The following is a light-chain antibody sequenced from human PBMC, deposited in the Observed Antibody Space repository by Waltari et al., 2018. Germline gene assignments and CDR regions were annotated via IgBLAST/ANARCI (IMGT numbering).Light chain of an antibody. CDR3: QEYENIPVT. Sequence: DIQLTQSPSTLSSSVGDRVTLTCRASQSVDNNLAWYQQKPGKAPKLVIHNSSRLATGTPARFSGSGYGTEFSLTISRLQPEDFAMYFCQEYENIPVTFGQGTKVEIE. J-gene: IGKJ1*01. CDR2: NSS. CDR1: QSVDNN. V-gene: IGKV1-5*03.